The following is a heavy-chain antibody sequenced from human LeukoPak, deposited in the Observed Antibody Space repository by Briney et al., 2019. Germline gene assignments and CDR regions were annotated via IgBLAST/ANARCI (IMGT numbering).Heavy chain of an antibody. CDR2: INHSGST. D-gene: IGHD3-10*01. V-gene: IGHV4-34*01. Sequence: SETLSLTCAVYGGSFSGYYWSWIRQPPGKGLEWIGEINHSGSTNYNPSLKSRVTISVDTSKNQFSLKLSSVTAADTAVYYCARVPMYYYAGCGMDVWGKGTTVTVSS. J-gene: IGHJ6*04. CDR1: GGSFSGYY. CDR3: ARVPMYYYAGCGMDV.